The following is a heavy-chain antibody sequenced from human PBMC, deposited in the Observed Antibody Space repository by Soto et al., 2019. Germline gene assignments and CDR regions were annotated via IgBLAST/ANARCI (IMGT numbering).Heavy chain of an antibody. D-gene: IGHD2-21*02. Sequence: QVQLVQSGAEEKKPGASVKVSCKASGYTFTSYGISWVRQAPGQGLEWMGWISAYTGNTNYAQKLQGRVTMTTDTLTSTAYMELRSLRSDDMAVYCCARNVLEAYCGGDCYWEDCWGQGTLVTVSS. J-gene: IGHJ4*02. CDR3: ARNVLEAYCGGDCYWEDC. CDR2: ISAYTGNT. V-gene: IGHV1-18*03. CDR1: GYTFTSYG.